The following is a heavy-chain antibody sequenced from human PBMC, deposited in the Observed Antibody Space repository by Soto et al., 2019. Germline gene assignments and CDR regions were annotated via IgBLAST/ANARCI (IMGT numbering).Heavy chain of an antibody. D-gene: IGHD1-26*01. CDR1: GGSISSYY. CDR2: IYYSGST. CDR3: ARLGGSYAVPHLDY. Sequence: SESLSLTCTVSGGSISSYYWSWIRQPPGKGLEWIGYIYYSGSTNYNPSLKSRVTISVDTSKNQFSLKLSSVTAADTAVNYCARLGGSYAVPHLDYWGQGTMVTVSS. V-gene: IGHV4-59*08. J-gene: IGHJ4*02.